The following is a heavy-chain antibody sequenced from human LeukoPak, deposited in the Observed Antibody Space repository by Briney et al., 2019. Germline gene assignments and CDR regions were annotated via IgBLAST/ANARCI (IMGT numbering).Heavy chain of an antibody. J-gene: IGHJ6*02. Sequence: SETLSLTCTVSGGSISSYYWSWIRQPPGKGLEWIGYIYYSGSTNYNPSLKSRVTISVDTSKNQFSLKLSSVTAADTAVYYCARSWCQYCSSSDYYYYYGMDVWGQGTTVTVSS. CDR3: ARSWCQYCSSSDYYYYYGMDV. CDR1: GGSISSYY. CDR2: IYYSGST. D-gene: IGHD2-2*01. V-gene: IGHV4-59*01.